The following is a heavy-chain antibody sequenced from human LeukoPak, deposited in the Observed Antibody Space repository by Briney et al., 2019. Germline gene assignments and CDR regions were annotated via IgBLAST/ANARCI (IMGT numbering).Heavy chain of an antibody. V-gene: IGHV1-46*01. CDR1: GYTFTSYY. J-gene: IGHJ4*02. Sequence: ASVKVSCKASGYTFTSYYMHWVRQAPGQGLEWMGIINPSGGSTSCAQKFQGRVTMTRDTSTSTVYMELSSLRSEDTAVYYCARVGGSYYFDYWGQGTLVTVSS. CDR3: ARVGGSYYFDY. CDR2: INPSGGST. D-gene: IGHD3-10*01.